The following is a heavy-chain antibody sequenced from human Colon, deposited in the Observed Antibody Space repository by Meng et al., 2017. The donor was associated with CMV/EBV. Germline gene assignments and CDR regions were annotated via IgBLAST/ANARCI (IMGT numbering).Heavy chain of an antibody. Sequence: GESLKISCAVSGFTFSTYWVHWVRQAPGKGLVWVSRINGDGSGTTYADSVKGRLTISRDNAKNTLYLQMNSLRAEDTAVYYCAKRKTYSGSSGGFDPWGQGTLVTVSS. CDR1: GFTFSTYW. J-gene: IGHJ5*02. D-gene: IGHD1-26*01. CDR3: AKRKTYSGSSGGFDP. V-gene: IGHV3-74*01. CDR2: INGDGSGT.